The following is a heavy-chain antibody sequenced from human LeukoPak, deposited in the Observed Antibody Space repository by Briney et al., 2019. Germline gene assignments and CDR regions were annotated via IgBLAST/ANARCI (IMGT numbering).Heavy chain of an antibody. D-gene: IGHD3-3*01. Sequence: PGRSLRLSCAASGFTFSSYGMHWVRQAPGKGLEWVAVISYDGSNKYYADSVKGRFTISRDNSKNTLYLQMNSLRAEDTAVYYCAIKGITIFAVPSGQAFNIWGQGTMVTVSS. V-gene: IGHV3-30*03. J-gene: IGHJ3*02. CDR1: GFTFSSYG. CDR2: ISYDGSNK. CDR3: AIKGITIFAVPSGQAFNI.